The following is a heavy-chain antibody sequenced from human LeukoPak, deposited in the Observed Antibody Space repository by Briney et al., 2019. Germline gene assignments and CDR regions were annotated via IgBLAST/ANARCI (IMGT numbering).Heavy chain of an antibody. J-gene: IGHJ5*02. Sequence: ASVKVSCKASGYTFTSYDINWVRQATGQGLEWMGWVNPKSGNTGYAQKFQGRVTMTRDTSISTAYMELSSLRSEDTAVYYCASSETASGWFDPWGQGTLVTVSS. CDR2: VNPKSGNT. D-gene: IGHD6-25*01. V-gene: IGHV1-8*01. CDR1: GYTFTSYD. CDR3: ASSETASGWFDP.